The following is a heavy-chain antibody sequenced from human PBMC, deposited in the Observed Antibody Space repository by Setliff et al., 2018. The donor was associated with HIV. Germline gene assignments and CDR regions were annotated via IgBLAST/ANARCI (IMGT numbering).Heavy chain of an antibody. CDR2: IYPGDSET. CDR3: ARGGRYSASSGYYGGYFLDH. Sequence: GESLKISCKASGYTFNTDWIGWVRQMPGKGLEWMGIIYPGDSETKYSPSFHGQVTISVDKSIATAYLQWSSLKASDTAIYYCARGGRYSASSGYYGGYFLDHWGQGTLVTVSS. CDR1: GYTFNTDW. J-gene: IGHJ4*02. D-gene: IGHD3-22*01. V-gene: IGHV5-51*01.